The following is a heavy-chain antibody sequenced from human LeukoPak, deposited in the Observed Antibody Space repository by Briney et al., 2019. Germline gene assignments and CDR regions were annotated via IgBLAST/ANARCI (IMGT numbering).Heavy chain of an antibody. CDR2: IIPIFGTA. Sequence: RASVKVSCKASGGTFSSYAISWVRQAPGQGLEWMGGIIPIFGTANYAQKFQGRVTITADESTSTAYMELSSLRSEDTAAYYCARDRDEGLGGFLEYYCGQGTLVTVSS. V-gene: IGHV1-69*13. J-gene: IGHJ4*02. D-gene: IGHD3-3*01. CDR3: ARDRDEGLGGFLEYY. CDR1: GGTFSSYA.